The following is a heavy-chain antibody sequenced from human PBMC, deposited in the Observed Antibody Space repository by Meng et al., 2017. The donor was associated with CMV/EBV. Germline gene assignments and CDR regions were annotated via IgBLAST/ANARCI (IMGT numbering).Heavy chain of an antibody. Sequence: SETLSLTCTVSAGSISGYYWTWIRQPPGKGLEWVGYIYYNGNTNYNPSLKSRVTISVDTSKNQFSLKMSYVTAADTAVYYCARGGTDYWSGYVWFDPWGQGTLVTVSS. CDR1: AGSISGYY. CDR2: IYYNGNT. CDR3: ARGGTDYWSGYVWFDP. V-gene: IGHV4-59*01. J-gene: IGHJ5*02. D-gene: IGHD3-3*01.